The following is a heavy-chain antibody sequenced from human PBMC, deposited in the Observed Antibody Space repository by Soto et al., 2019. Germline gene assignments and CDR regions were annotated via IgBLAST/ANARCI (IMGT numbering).Heavy chain of an antibody. V-gene: IGHV1-69*12. J-gene: IGHJ4*02. CDR3: ARDLGSGYDPGDY. CDR2: IISIFGTP. CDR1: GGTFNSYV. D-gene: IGHD5-12*01. Sequence: QVQLVQSGAEVKKPGSSVKVSCKASGGTFNSYVFNWVRQAPGQGLEWMGGIISIFGTPNYGQKFQGRVTITADESTSTGFMELSSLTSEDTAIYYCARDLGSGYDPGDYWGQVTLVTVSS.